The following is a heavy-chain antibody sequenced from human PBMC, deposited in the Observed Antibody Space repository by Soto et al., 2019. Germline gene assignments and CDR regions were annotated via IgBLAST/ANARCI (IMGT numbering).Heavy chain of an antibody. CDR2: IIPILGIA. D-gene: IGHD3-22*01. V-gene: IGHV1-69*02. CDR1: GGTFSIYT. CDR3: ATGDSSGYWTLFDY. J-gene: IGHJ4*02. Sequence: QVQLVQSGAEVKKPGSSVKVSCKASGGTFSIYTISWVRQAPGQGLEWMGRIIPILGIANYAQKFQGRVTITADKTTSKAYMELSSLRSEDTAVYYCATGDSSGYWTLFDYWGQGTLVTVSS.